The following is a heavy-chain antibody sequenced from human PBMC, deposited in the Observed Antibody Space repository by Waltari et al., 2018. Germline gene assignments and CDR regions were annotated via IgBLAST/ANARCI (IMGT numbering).Heavy chain of an antibody. CDR3: ARGPYNILTAFDF. J-gene: IGHJ4*02. Sequence: QVQLQESGPGLVKPSQTLSLTCTVSGGPISSGDSYWNWIRQPAGKGLEWIGRIYNNGNTNYNPSLKSRVTISVDRSKNQFSLNLSSVTAADTAVYFCARGPYNILTAFDFWAQGTLVTVSS. CDR1: GGPISSGDSY. V-gene: IGHV4-61*02. D-gene: IGHD3-9*01. CDR2: IYNNGNT.